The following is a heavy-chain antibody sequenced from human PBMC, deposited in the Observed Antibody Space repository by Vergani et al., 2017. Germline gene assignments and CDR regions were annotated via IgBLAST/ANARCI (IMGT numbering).Heavy chain of an antibody. D-gene: IGHD4-17*01. V-gene: IGHV1-2*02. CDR3: AKVGSMTTVTTWRWGGGGLET. CDR1: GYTFTGYY. CDR2: INPNSGGT. J-gene: IGHJ5*02. Sequence: QVQLVQSGAEVKKPGASVKVSCKASGYTFTGYYMHWVRQAPGQGLEWMGWINPNSGGTNYAQKFQGRVTMTRDTSISTSYMELSRLRSADTAVYYCAKVGSMTTVTTWRWGGGGLETWGQGTLVTVSS.